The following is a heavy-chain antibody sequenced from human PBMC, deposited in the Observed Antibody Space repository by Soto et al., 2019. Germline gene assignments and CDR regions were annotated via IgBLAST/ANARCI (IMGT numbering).Heavy chain of an antibody. CDR2: INPSGGST. CDR1: GYTFISNY. Sequence: EASVKVSCKTSGYTFISNYVYWLRQAPGQGLEWMAIINPSGGSTSYAQKFQGRVTMTRDTSTSTVYMELSSLRSEDTAVYYCAREDRSGGIPNWFDPWGQGTLVTVSS. D-gene: IGHD2-15*01. J-gene: IGHJ5*02. CDR3: AREDRSGGIPNWFDP. V-gene: IGHV1-46*01.